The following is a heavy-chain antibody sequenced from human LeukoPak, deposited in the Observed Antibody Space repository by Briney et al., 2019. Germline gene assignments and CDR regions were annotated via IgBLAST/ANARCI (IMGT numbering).Heavy chain of an antibody. J-gene: IGHJ4*02. Sequence: PSETLSLTCTVSGGSISSYYWSWIWQPPGKGLEWIGYIYYTGSTNYNPSLKSRVTISVQTSKDQFSLSLSSVTAADTAVYCCARSEVGYDWNFDSRGQGTLVAVSS. V-gene: IGHV4-59*08. CDR3: ARSEVGYDWNFDS. D-gene: IGHD3-3*01. CDR1: GGSISSYY. CDR2: IYYTGST.